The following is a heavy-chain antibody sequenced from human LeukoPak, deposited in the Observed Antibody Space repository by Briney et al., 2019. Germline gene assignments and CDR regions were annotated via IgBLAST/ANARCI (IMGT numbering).Heavy chain of an antibody. CDR2: VSNDGGNK. V-gene: IGHV3-30-3*01. CDR3: AKAASGSAYSPADY. Sequence: GGSLRLSCAASGFTFSSCAIPWVRQAPGKGLEWVAVVSNDGGNKYYTDSVKGRFTISRDNSKNTLSLQMNSLRVEDTAVYYCAKAASGSAYSPADYWGQGIMVTVSS. CDR1: GFTFSSCA. J-gene: IGHJ4*02. D-gene: IGHD2-15*01.